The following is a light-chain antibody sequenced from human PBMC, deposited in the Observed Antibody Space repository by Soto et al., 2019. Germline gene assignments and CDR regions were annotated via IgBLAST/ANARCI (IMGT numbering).Light chain of an antibody. Sequence: DIPMTQFPSTLSASVGDRVTITCRASQSVTGWLAWYQQKPEEAPKLLIYDASTLASGVPSRFSGSGSVTQFTLTISSLQPDDSATYYCQQYHSYSPYTFGQGTKLEIK. CDR2: DAS. CDR1: QSVTGW. J-gene: IGKJ2*01. V-gene: IGKV1-5*01. CDR3: QQYHSYSPYT.